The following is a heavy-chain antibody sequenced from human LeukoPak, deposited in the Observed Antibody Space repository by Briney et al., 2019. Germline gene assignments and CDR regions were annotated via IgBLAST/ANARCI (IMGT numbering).Heavy chain of an antibody. CDR3: ARDDRATGDSFMDV. V-gene: IGHV3-64*01. CDR1: GFIFSNYA. CDR2: IISNGGST. Sequence: PGGSLRPSCAAAGFIFSNYAMHWVRQAPGKGLEYVSTIISNGGSTYYASSVKGRFTISRDNSQNRLYLQLGSLRAEDMAVYHCARDDRATGDSFMDVWGKGTTVTVSS. J-gene: IGHJ6*03. D-gene: IGHD3-9*01.